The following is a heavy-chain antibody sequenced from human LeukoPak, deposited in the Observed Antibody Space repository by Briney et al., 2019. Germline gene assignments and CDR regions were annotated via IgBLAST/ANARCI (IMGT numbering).Heavy chain of an antibody. CDR3: ARVGRGDHTWGSYSFDY. V-gene: IGHV4-59*01. CDR2: INYSGST. Sequence: SETLSLTCTVSGGSINAYYWSWVRQSPGKGLEWIGYINYSGSTNYNPSLKSRVTISLDTSMNPFSLRLTSVTAAETAVYYCARVGRGDHTWGSYSFDYWGQGTLVTVSS. D-gene: IGHD3-16*01. CDR1: GGSINAYY. J-gene: IGHJ4*02.